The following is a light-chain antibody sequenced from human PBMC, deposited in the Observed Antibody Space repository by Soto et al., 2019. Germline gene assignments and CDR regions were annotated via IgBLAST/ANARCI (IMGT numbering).Light chain of an antibody. CDR3: QQRSDSIT. V-gene: IGKV3D-20*02. CDR2: GAS. CDR1: QSVSSSY. J-gene: IGKJ5*01. Sequence: EIVLTQSPGTLSLSPGERATLSCRASQSVSSSYLAWYQQKPGQTPRLLIYGASTRAPGIPARFSGRGSGADFTLTISSLEPEDFAVYYCQQRSDSITFGQGTRLEL.